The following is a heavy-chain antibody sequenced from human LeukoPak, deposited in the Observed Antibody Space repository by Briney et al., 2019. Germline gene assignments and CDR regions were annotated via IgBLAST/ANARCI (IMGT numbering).Heavy chain of an antibody. CDR3: ASPPRVSSSPGDAFDI. CDR2: ISGSGGST. J-gene: IGHJ3*02. V-gene: IGHV3-23*01. Sequence: GGSLRLSCAASGFTFSSYAMSWVRQAPGKGLEWVSAISGSGGSTYYADSVKGRFTISRDNSKNTLYLQMNSLRAEDTAVYYCASPPRVSSSPGDAFDIWGQGTMVTVSS. D-gene: IGHD6-6*01. CDR1: GFTFSSYA.